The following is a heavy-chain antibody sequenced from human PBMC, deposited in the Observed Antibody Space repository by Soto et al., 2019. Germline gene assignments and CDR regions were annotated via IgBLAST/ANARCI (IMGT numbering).Heavy chain of an antibody. D-gene: IGHD6-19*01. J-gene: IGHJ5*02. CDR1: GFTFSNAW. CDR3: TTASSSGWYEFWFDP. CDR2: IKSKTDGGTT. V-gene: IGHV3-15*07. Sequence: PGGSMRLSCAASGFTFSNAWMNWVRQAPGKGLEWVGRIKSKTDGGTTDYAAPVKGRFTISRDDSKNTLYLQMNSLKTEDTAVYYCTTASSSGWYEFWFDPWGQGTLVTVSS.